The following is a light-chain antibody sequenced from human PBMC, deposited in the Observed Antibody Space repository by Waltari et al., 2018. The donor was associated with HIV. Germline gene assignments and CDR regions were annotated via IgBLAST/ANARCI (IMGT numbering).Light chain of an antibody. Sequence: DIQMTQSPSSLSASVGDRVTITCQASQDISNYLNWYQQTPGKAPKLLIYDASDLEAGVPSRFSGSGSGTNFTFTISSLQPEDFAAYYCQQYDNLPLTFGGGTKVEIK. CDR1: QDISNY. J-gene: IGKJ4*01. CDR3: QQYDNLPLT. V-gene: IGKV1-33*01. CDR2: DAS.